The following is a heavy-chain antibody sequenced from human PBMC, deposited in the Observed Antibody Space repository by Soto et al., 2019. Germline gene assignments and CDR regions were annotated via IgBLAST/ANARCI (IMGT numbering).Heavy chain of an antibody. V-gene: IGHV4-31*03. CDR2: ISYGGST. D-gene: IGHD5-18*01. Sequence: QVQLQESGPGLVKHSQTLSLTCTVSGGSINSGGYCWSWSRQHPGKGMDWIGCISYGGSTSYNPSLKSRVTISVDTSKNQFSLKLTSVTAADTAVYYCSRGILVWGQGALITVSS. J-gene: IGHJ4*02. CDR3: SRGILV. CDR1: GGSINSGGYC.